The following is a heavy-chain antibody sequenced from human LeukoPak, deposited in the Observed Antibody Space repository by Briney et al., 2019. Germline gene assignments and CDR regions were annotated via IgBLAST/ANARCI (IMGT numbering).Heavy chain of an antibody. CDR1: GGSISSGGYY. V-gene: IGHV4-31*03. CDR2: IYYSGST. Sequence: SETLFLTCTVSGGSISSGGYYWSWIRQHPGKGLEWIGYIYYSGSTYYNPSLKSRVTISVDTSKNQFSLKLSSVTAADTAVYYCASFPLGYSSSWRQYWGQGTLVTVSS. D-gene: IGHD6-13*01. J-gene: IGHJ4*02. CDR3: ASFPLGYSSSWRQY.